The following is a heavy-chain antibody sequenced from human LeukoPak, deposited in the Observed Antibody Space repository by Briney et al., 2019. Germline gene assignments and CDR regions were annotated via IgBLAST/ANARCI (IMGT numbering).Heavy chain of an antibody. Sequence: GGSLRLSCAASGFTFCSYGMHWVRQAPGKGLEWVAFIRYDGSNKYYADSVKGRFTISRDNSKNTLYLQMNSLRAEDTAVHYCAKDRNDIFDYWGQGTLVTVSS. D-gene: IGHD3-9*01. V-gene: IGHV3-30*02. CDR3: AKDRNDIFDY. J-gene: IGHJ4*02. CDR1: GFTFCSYG. CDR2: IRYDGSNK.